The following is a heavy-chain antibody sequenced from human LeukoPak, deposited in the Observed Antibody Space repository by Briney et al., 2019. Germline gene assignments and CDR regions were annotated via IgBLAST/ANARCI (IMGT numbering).Heavy chain of an antibody. CDR2: INPNSGGT. CDR1: GYTFTGFY. CDR3: ATPPWYSGYDSTGYYYYGMDV. D-gene: IGHD5-12*01. V-gene: IGHV1-2*02. Sequence: ASVKVSCKASGYTFTGFYMHWVRQAPGQGLEWMGWINPNSGGTNYAQKFQGRVTMTRDTSISTAYMELSRLRSDDTAVYYCATPPWYSGYDSTGYYYYGMDVWGQGTTVTVFS. J-gene: IGHJ6*02.